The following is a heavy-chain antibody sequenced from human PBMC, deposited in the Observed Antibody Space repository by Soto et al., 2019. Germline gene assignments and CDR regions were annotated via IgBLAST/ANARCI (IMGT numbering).Heavy chain of an antibody. CDR3: ARIIRGVRGVMTEDY. CDR1: GFSLSNARMG. D-gene: IGHD3-10*01. J-gene: IGHJ4*02. CDR2: IFSNDEK. Sequence: QVTLKESGPVLVKPTETLTLTCTVSGFSLSNARMGVSWIRQPPGKALEWLAHIFSNDEKSYSTSLKSRLTISKDTSKSQVVLTMTNMDPVDTATYYCARIIRGVRGVMTEDYWGQGTLVTVSS. V-gene: IGHV2-26*01.